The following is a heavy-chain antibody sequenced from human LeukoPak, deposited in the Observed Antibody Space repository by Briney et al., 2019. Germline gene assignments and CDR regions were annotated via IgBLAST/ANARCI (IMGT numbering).Heavy chain of an antibody. V-gene: IGHV1-24*01. CDR2: FDPEDGET. J-gene: IGHJ4*02. D-gene: IGHD6-19*01. Sequence: GASVKVSCKVSGYTLTELSMHWVRQAPGKGLEWMGGFDPEDGETIYAQKFQGRVTMTEDTSTDTAYMELSSLRSEDAAVYYCAKDLSRGSGWAGGGNDYWGQGTLVTVSS. CDR3: AKDLSRGSGWAGGGNDY. CDR1: GYTLTELS.